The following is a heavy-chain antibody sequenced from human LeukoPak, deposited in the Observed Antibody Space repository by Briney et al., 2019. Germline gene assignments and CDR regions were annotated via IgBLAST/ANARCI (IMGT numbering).Heavy chain of an antibody. J-gene: IGHJ4*02. D-gene: IGHD1-7*01. CDR1: GFTFNSYS. V-gene: IGHV3-21*01. CDR2: ISSSSSYI. Sequence: GGSLRLSCAASGFTFNSYSMNWVRQAPGKGLEWVSSISSSSSYIYYADSVKGRFTISRDNAKNSLYLQMNSLRAEDTAVYYCAKGGTTLSDYWGQGTLVTVSS. CDR3: AKGGTTLSDY.